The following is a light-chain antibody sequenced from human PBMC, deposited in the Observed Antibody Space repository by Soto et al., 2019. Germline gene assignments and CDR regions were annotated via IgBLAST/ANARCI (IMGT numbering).Light chain of an antibody. Sequence: QSALTQPASVSGSPGQSITISCTGTSSDVGAYNYVSWYQQHPGKAPKLVIYDVSNRPSGVSNRFSGSKSGNTASLTISGLQAEDEANYYCNSYTSSSTLYVVFGGGTKVTVL. V-gene: IGLV2-14*03. CDR3: NSYTSSSTLYVV. CDR2: DVS. J-gene: IGLJ2*01. CDR1: SSDVGAYNY.